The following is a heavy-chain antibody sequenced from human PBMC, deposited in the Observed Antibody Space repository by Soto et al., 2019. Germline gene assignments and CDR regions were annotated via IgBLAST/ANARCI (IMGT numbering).Heavy chain of an antibody. J-gene: IGHJ3*02. V-gene: IGHV1-18*01. CDR2: ISAYNGNT. CDR1: GYTFTSYG. CDR3: ARGRLRFLEWLSEPHDAFDI. D-gene: IGHD3-3*01. Sequence: ASVKVSCKASGYTFTSYGISWVRQAPGQGLECMGWISAYNGNTNYAQKLQGRVTMTTDTSTSTAYMELRSLRSDDTAVYYCARGRLRFLEWLSEPHDAFDIWGQGTMVTVSS.